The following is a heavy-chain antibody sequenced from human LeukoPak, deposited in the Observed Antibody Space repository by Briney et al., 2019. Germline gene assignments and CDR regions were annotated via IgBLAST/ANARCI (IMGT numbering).Heavy chain of an antibody. D-gene: IGHD3-22*01. CDR1: AFTFSAYG. Sequence: GGSLRLSCAASAFTFSAYGMHWVRQTPGKGLEWVAFIRFDGVNKYYADSVKGRFTISRDNSKNTLYLQMNSLRAEDTAVYYCARGGGYYDSSGYYAAFSFDYWGQGTLVTVSS. CDR2: IRFDGVNK. V-gene: IGHV3-30*02. CDR3: ARGGGYYDSSGYYAAFSFDY. J-gene: IGHJ4*02.